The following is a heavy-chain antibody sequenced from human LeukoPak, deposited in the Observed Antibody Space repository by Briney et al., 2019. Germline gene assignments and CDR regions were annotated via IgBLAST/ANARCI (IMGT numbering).Heavy chain of an antibody. V-gene: IGHV4-39*01. D-gene: IGHD4-11*01. J-gene: IGHJ5*02. CDR1: GGSISSSTYY. Sequence: PSETLSLTCAVSGGSISSSTYYWGWIRQPPGRGLEWIGNIFYSGSTYFNPSLRSRVTMSVDTSKNQSSLKLSSVTAADTAVYYCARPVTTIEGNWFDPWGQGTLVTVSS. CDR3: ARPVTTIEGNWFDP. CDR2: IFYSGST.